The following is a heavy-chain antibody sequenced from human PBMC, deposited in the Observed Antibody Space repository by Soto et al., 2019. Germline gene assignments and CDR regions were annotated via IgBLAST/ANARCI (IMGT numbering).Heavy chain of an antibody. J-gene: IGHJ5*02. V-gene: IGHV4-4*07. CDR1: GGSISNYY. Sequence: QVQLQESGPGLVKHSETLSLTCTVSGGSISNYYWSWIRQPAGKGLEWIGRIYTSGNTNYNPSRKGRVTMSVDMSKNQFSLKLSSVAAADTAVYYCARDDNGDHGRAFDPWGQGTLVTVSS. D-gene: IGHD4-17*01. CDR3: ARDDNGDHGRAFDP. CDR2: IYTSGNT.